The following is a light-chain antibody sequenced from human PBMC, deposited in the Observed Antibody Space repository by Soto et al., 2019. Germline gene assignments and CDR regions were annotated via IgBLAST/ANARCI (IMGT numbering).Light chain of an antibody. CDR1: QNISSN. Sequence: EIVMTQSPATLSVSPGERATLSCRASQNISSNLAWYQQKPGQAPMLLVDGASARANAIPAMFSGSGSGTEFTLTISCLQSEDFAVYYCQQYNNWLWTFGQGTKVEIK. CDR2: GAS. CDR3: QQYNNWLWT. V-gene: IGKV3-15*01. J-gene: IGKJ1*01.